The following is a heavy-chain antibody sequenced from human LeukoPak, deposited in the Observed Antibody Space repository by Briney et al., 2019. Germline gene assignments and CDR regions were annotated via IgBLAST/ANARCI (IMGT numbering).Heavy chain of an antibody. Sequence: SETLSLTCTVSGGSISSSSYYWGWNRQPPGKGLEWIGSIYYSGSTYYNPSLKSRVTISVDTSKNQFSLKLSSVTAADTAVYYCARHISRIMIVSFWGQGTLVTVSS. CDR2: IYYSGST. D-gene: IGHD3-22*01. CDR3: ARHISRIMIVSF. J-gene: IGHJ4*02. CDR1: GGSISSSSYY. V-gene: IGHV4-39*01.